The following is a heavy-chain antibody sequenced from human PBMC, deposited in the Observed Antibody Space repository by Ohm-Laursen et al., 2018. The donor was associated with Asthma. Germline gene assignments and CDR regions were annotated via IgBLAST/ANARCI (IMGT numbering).Heavy chain of an antibody. CDR1: GFTFSSYA. V-gene: IGHV3-23*01. D-gene: IGHD6-19*01. Sequence: GSLRLSCSASGFTFSSYAMSWVRRAPGKGLEWVSAISGSGGSTYYADSVKGRFTISRDNSKNTLYLQMHSLRGVDTAVYYCAKEVSGWGTFDYWGQGTLVTVSS. CDR2: ISGSGGST. J-gene: IGHJ4*02. CDR3: AKEVSGWGTFDY.